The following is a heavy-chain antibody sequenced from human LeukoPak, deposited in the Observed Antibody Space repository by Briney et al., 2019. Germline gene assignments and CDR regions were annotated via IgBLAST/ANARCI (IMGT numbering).Heavy chain of an antibody. CDR3: ARDPYSSTWSYGMDV. Sequence: GPLRLSCAASGFTFSSYWMSWVRQAPGKGLEWVANIKQDGSEEVYVDSVKGRFTISRDNAKNSLFLQMNTLRAEDTAVYYCARDPYSSTWSYGMDVWGQGTTVTVSS. J-gene: IGHJ6*02. V-gene: IGHV3-7*05. CDR1: GFTFSSYW. CDR2: IKQDGSEE. D-gene: IGHD6-6*01.